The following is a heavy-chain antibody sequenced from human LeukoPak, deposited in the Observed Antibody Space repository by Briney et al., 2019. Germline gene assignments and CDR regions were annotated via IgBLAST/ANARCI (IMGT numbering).Heavy chain of an antibody. J-gene: IGHJ6*04. CDR1: GGSFSGYY. CDR2: INHSGST. D-gene: IGHD2-15*01. Sequence: SETLPLTCAAYGGSFSGYYWSWIRQPPGKGLEWIGEINHSGSTNYNPSLKSRVTISVDTSKNQFSLKLSSVTAADTAVFYCARRRSGGKGMDVWGKGTTVTVSS. V-gene: IGHV4-34*01. CDR3: ARRRSGGKGMDV.